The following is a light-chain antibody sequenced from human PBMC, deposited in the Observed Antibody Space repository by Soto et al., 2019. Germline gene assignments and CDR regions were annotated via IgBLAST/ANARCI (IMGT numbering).Light chain of an antibody. Sequence: QSVLTQSPSASASLGASVKRTCTLSSGHSSYAIAWYQQQPEKGPRYLMNLNSDGSHSKGDGIPDRFSGSSSGAEHYLTISSLQSEDEADYYCQTWGTGAWVFGGGTKLTVL. V-gene: IGLV4-69*01. CDR2: LNSDGSH. CDR1: SGHSSYA. J-gene: IGLJ3*02. CDR3: QTWGTGAWV.